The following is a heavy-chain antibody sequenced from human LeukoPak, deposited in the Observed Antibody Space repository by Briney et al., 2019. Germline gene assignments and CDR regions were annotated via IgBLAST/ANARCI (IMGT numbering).Heavy chain of an antibody. CDR2: ISGSGGST. V-gene: IGHV3-23*01. D-gene: IGHD3-10*01. Sequence: GGSLRLSCAASGCSFSSYAMSWVRQAPGKGLEWVSAISGSGGSTYYADSVKGRFTISRDNSKNTLYLQMNSLRAEDTAVYYCAKDLYYGSGSYYNHNYFDYWGQGTLVTVSS. J-gene: IGHJ4*02. CDR3: AKDLYYGSGSYYNHNYFDY. CDR1: GCSFSSYA.